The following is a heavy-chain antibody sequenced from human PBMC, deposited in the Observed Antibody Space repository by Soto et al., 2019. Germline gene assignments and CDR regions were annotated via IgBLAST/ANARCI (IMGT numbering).Heavy chain of an antibody. CDR2: ISYDEDNK. D-gene: IGHD3-22*01. Sequence: QVQVVESGGGVVQPGRSLRLSCAASGFTLSDYAMHWVRQAPGTGLEWVALISYDEDNKYYADSVKGRFAISKDNSRNTLYLQMNSLRVEDTAVYYCAKAAYYDSSGYYGAFAFWGQGTPVTVSS. CDR3: AKAAYYDSSGYYGAFAF. J-gene: IGHJ4*02. V-gene: IGHV3-30*18. CDR1: GFTLSDYA.